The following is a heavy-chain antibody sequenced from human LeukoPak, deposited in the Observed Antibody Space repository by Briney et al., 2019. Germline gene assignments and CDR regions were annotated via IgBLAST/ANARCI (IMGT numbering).Heavy chain of an antibody. V-gene: IGHV3-30*18. J-gene: IGHJ4*02. CDR2: ISYDGSNK. Sequence: GGSLRLSCAASGFTFSSYSMHWVRQAPGKGLEWVAVISYDGSNKYYADSVKGRFTISRDNSKNTLYLQMNSLRAEDTAVYYCAKSEEAFCFDYWGQGTLVTVSS. CDR1: GFTFSSYS. CDR3: AKSEEAFCFDY. D-gene: IGHD1-14*01.